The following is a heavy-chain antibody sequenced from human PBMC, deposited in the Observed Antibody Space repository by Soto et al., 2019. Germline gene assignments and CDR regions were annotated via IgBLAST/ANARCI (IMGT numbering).Heavy chain of an antibody. CDR2: ISATGRT. D-gene: IGHD7-27*01. CDR3: ARDQSGAADI. V-gene: IGHV4-4*07. Sequence: SETLSLTCAVSGGSISSDYWNWIRQSAGKGLEWIGRISATGRTSYISSLKSRITLSLDASKNQFSLNLKFVTAADTAVYFCARDQSGAADIWGQGTMVTVSS. CDR1: GGSISSDY. J-gene: IGHJ3*02.